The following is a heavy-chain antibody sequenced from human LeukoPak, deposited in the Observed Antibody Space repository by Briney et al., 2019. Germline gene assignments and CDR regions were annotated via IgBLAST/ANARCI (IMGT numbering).Heavy chain of an antibody. J-gene: IGHJ4*02. CDR2: IIEGGDVK. V-gene: IGHV3-7*01. CDR3: ARVDKYGWDFDH. D-gene: IGHD6-19*01. Sequence: GGSLRLSCAASGFTFSAYWMTWVRQAPGKGLAWVANIIEGGDVKYYVDSVKGRFTISRDNTKNSLYLKMTSLRADDTAVYYCARVDKYGWDFDHWGQGTLVTVSS. CDR1: GFTFSAYW.